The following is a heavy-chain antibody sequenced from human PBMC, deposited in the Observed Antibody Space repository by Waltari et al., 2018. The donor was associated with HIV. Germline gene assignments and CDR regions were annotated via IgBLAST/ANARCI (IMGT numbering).Heavy chain of an antibody. Sequence: QLQLQESGPGLVKPSETLSLTCTVSGGSIRRSVYYWGWIRQPPGKGLEWLGSIYYSGGTYYNSSLKSRVTISVDTSKNQFSLRLTSATAADTAAYYCARLGHLLRGRSSDYRYGMDVWGQGTTVTVSS. CDR1: GGSIRRSVYY. D-gene: IGHD4-4*01. CDR2: IYYSGGT. CDR3: ARLGHLLRGRSSDYRYGMDV. V-gene: IGHV4-39*01. J-gene: IGHJ6*02.